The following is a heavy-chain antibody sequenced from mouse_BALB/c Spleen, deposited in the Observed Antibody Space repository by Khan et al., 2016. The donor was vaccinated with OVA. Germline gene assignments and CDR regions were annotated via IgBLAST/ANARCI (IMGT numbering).Heavy chain of an antibody. J-gene: IGHJ2*01. CDR2: INSNGGST. CDR3: ARKARTRN. Sequence: EVELVESGGGLVQPGGSLKLSCAASGFTFSSYGMSWVRQTPEKRLELVATINSNGGSTYYPDSVKGRFTISRDNAKNTLYLQMSSLKSEDTAMYYYARKARTRNWGQGTTLTVSS. V-gene: IGHV5-6-3*01. CDR1: GFTFSSYG.